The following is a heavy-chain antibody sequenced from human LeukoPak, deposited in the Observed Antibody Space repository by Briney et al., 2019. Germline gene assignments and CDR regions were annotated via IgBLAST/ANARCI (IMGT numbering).Heavy chain of an antibody. V-gene: IGHV4-59*01. CDR1: GGSISSSY. CDR3: ARGGLWWFDY. CDR2: IYDSGNT. D-gene: IGHD2-21*01. J-gene: IGHJ4*02. Sequence: SETLSLTCTVSGGSISSSYWSWIRQPPGKELEWIGYIYDSGNTNYNPSLKSRVTISVDTSKNQFSLKLSSVTAADTAVYYCARGGLWWFDYWGRGTLVTVSS.